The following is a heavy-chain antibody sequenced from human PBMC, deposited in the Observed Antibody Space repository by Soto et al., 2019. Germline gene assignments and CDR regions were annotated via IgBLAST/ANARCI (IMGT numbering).Heavy chain of an antibody. CDR2: ILPMLDIT. CDR3: TLGSWSAETFDI. J-gene: IGHJ3*02. Sequence: QVQLVQSGVEVKKPGSSVKVSCKASGGTFSTYTIIWVRQAPGQGLEWMGRILPMLDITNSAQRFQGRVTITADKSTSTAYLELSSLRSEDTAVYYCTLGSWSAETFDIWGRGTMVTVSS. CDR1: GGTFSTYT. D-gene: IGHD6-13*01. V-gene: IGHV1-69*02.